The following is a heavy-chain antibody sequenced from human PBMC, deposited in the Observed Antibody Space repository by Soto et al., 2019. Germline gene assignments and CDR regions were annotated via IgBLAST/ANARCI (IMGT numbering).Heavy chain of an antibody. D-gene: IGHD2-15*01. V-gene: IGHV4-61*01. CDR1: GGSVSSGSYY. Sequence: QVQLQESGPGLVKPSETLSLTCTVSGGSVSSGSYYWSWIRQPPGKGLEWIGYIYYSGSTNYNPSLKXXVXIXXDTSKNQFSLKLSSVTAADTAVYYCARTVVAHYDYWGQGTLVTVSS. CDR2: IYYSGST. CDR3: ARTVVAHYDY. J-gene: IGHJ4*02.